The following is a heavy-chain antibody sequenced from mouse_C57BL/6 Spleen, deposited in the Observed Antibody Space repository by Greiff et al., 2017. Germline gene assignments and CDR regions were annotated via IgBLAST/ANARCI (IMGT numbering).Heavy chain of an antibody. V-gene: IGHV1-53*01. Sequence: QVQLQQPGTELVKPGASVKLSCKASGYTFTSYWMHWVKQRPGQGLEWIGNINPSNGGTNYNEKFKSKATRTVDKSSSTAYMQLSSLTSEDSAVYYCARCPYDYDVAYYAMDYWGQGTSVTVSS. CDR3: ARCPYDYDVAYYAMDY. CDR1: GYTFTSYW. D-gene: IGHD2-4*01. CDR2: INPSNGGT. J-gene: IGHJ4*01.